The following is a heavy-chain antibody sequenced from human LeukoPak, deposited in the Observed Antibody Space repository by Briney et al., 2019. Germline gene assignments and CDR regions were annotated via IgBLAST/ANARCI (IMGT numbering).Heavy chain of an antibody. CDR1: GDSVSSNSAA. Sequence: SQTLSLTCAISGDSVSSNSAAWTWIRQSPSRGLEWLGRTYYRSKWYNDYAVSVKSRITINPDTSKNQFSLQLNSVTPEDTAVYYCARAETVAGSPLDYWGQGTLVTVSS. D-gene: IGHD6-19*01. CDR2: TYYRSKWYN. V-gene: IGHV6-1*01. J-gene: IGHJ4*02. CDR3: ARAETVAGSPLDY.